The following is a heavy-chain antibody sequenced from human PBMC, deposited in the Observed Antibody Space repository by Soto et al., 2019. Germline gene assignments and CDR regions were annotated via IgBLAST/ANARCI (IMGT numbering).Heavy chain of an antibody. CDR1: GYTFTSYD. Sequence: ASVKVSCKASGYTFTSYDINWVRQATGQGLEWMGWMNPNSGNTAYAQKFQGRVTMTSNTSMSTAYMELSSLRSEDTAVYYCARSIVVVTALLYWGQGTLVTVSS. D-gene: IGHD2-21*02. CDR2: MNPNSGNT. J-gene: IGHJ4*02. V-gene: IGHV1-8*01. CDR3: ARSIVVVTALLY.